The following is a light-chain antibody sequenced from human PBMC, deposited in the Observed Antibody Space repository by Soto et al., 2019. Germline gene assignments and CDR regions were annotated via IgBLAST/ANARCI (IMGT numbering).Light chain of an antibody. V-gene: IGKV3-20*01. J-gene: IGKJ4*01. CDR2: GAS. CDR3: QQYDNSPLT. CDR1: QPISSHNY. Sequence: EIVLTQSPGTLSLSPGERATLSCRASQPISSHNYLAWYQQKPGQAPRVLIYGASRRATGISDRFSGSGSGTDFTLTSSRLEPEDFAVYYWQQYDNSPLTFGGGTKVEIK.